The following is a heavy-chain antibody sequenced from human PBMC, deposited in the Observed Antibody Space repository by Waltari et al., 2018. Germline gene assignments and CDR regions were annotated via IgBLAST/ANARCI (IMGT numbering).Heavy chain of an antibody. Sequence: QLQLQESGPGLVKPSETLSLTCTVSGGSISSSSYYWGWIRQPPGKGLEWIGSIYYSGSTYYNPSLKSRVTISVDTSKNQFSLKLSSVTAADTAVYYCARRDVTISETFDYWGQGTLVTVSS. V-gene: IGHV4-39*01. CDR2: IYYSGST. CDR1: GGSISSSSYY. J-gene: IGHJ4*02. D-gene: IGHD4-17*01. CDR3: ARRDVTISETFDY.